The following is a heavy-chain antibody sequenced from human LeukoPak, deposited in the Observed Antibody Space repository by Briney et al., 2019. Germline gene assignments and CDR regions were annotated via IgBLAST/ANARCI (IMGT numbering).Heavy chain of an antibody. CDR1: GYTFTNYD. J-gene: IGHJ5*02. CDR2: ISAYYGDT. Sequence: GASVKVSCTASGYTFTNYDISWVRQAPGQGLEWMGWISAYYGDTKYAQKVQGRVTMTTDTSTSTAYMELRSLMSDDTAVYYCARDGYYVDSSGQLDSTWFDPWGQGTLVTVSS. V-gene: IGHV1-18*04. CDR3: ARDGYYVDSSGQLDSTWFDP. D-gene: IGHD3-22*01.